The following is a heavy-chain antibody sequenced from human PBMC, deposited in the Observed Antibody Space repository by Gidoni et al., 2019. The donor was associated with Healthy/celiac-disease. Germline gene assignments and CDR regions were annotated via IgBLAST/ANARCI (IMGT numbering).Heavy chain of an antibody. CDR1: GFTFSSYS. D-gene: IGHD2-2*02. J-gene: IGHJ4*02. Sequence: EVQLVESGGGLVQPGGSLRLSCAASGFTFSSYSVNWVRQAPGKGLEWVSYISSSSSTIYYADSVKGRFTISRDNAKNSLYLQMNSLRAEDTAVYYCATSLGGIVVVPAAIGYWGQGTLVTVSS. CDR3: ATSLGGIVVVPAAIGY. V-gene: IGHV3-48*01. CDR2: ISSSSSTI.